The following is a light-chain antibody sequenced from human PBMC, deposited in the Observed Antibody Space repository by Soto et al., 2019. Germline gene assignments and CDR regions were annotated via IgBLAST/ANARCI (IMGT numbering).Light chain of an antibody. CDR2: HAS. J-gene: IGKJ4*01. Sequence: DIQMTQSPSTLSASLGDRVTITCGASQSISSWLDWYQQKPGKAPKLLIYHASSLESGVPSRFSGSGSGTEVTLTISSLQPDDFEPYYCQQYNSYPLTFGGGTKVDIK. CDR3: QQYNSYPLT. V-gene: IGKV1-5*01. CDR1: QSISSW.